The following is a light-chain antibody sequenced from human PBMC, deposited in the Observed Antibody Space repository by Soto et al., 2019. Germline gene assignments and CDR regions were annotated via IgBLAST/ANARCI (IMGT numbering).Light chain of an antibody. CDR2: GAS. Sequence: EIVMTHSPATLSVSPVERATLSFRSSQSVNSNLAWYQQKPGHTPRLLIYGASTRATGIPARFSGSGSGTEFTLTISSLQSEDFAVYYCQQYNNWPPITFGQGTRLEI. J-gene: IGKJ5*01. V-gene: IGKV3-15*01. CDR1: QSVNSN. CDR3: QQYNNWPPIT.